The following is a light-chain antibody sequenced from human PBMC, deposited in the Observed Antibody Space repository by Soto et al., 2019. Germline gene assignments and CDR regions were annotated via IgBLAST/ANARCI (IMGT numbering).Light chain of an antibody. CDR3: QQYDNLPFT. CDR2: AAS. J-gene: IGKJ3*01. V-gene: IGKV1-33*01. CDR1: QDITNY. Sequence: DIQMTQSPSSLSASVGDRVTITCQASQDITNYLNWYQQKPGKAPKLLIYAASNLETGVPSRFSGSGSGTDFTFTISSLQPEDIATYYCQQYDNLPFTFGPGTIVDIK.